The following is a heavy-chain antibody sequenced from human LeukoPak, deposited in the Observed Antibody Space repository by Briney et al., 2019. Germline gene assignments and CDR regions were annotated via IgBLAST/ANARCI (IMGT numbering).Heavy chain of an antibody. D-gene: IGHD5-18*01. CDR3: ARGRVLYSYVISLDS. CDR2: IIPIFATA. J-gene: IGHJ4*02. Sequence: ASVKVSCKASGYTFTSYGISWVRQAPGQGLEWMGGIIPIFATANYAQKFQGRITITADESTSTAYMELSSLRSEDTAVYFCARGRVLYSYVISLDSWGQGTLVTVSS. CDR1: GYTFTSYG. V-gene: IGHV1-69*13.